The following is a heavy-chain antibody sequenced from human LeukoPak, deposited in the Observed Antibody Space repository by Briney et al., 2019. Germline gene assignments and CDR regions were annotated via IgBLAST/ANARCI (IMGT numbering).Heavy chain of an antibody. J-gene: IGHJ6*03. D-gene: IGHD3-10*01. Sequence: PSETLSLTCTVSGYSISSDYYWGWIRPPPGKGLEWIGNIYHSGSTYYNASLKSRVTILVDMSKNQFSLKLSSVTAADTAVYYCARGPSITMVRGGQWYYYMDVWGKGTTVTISS. CDR3: ARGPSITMVRGGQWYYYMDV. CDR1: GYSISSDYY. CDR2: IYHSGST. V-gene: IGHV4-38-2*02.